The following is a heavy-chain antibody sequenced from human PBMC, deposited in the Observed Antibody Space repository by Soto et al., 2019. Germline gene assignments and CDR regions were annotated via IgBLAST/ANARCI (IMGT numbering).Heavy chain of an antibody. V-gene: IGHV4-59*01. J-gene: IGHJ3*01. CDR1: GGSISSYY. CDR3: ARVWGGAFDL. D-gene: IGHD3-10*01. Sequence: SGTLSLTCTVSGGSISSYYWSWIRQPPGKGLEWIGYIYYSGSTNCNPSLKSRVTISVDTSKNQFSLKLSSVTAADTAVYYCARVWGGAFDLWGQGTMVTVSS. CDR2: IYYSGST.